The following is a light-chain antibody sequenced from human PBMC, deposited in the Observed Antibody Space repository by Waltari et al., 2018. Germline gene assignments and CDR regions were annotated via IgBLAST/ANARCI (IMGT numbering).Light chain of an antibody. CDR3: MQALRALWT. Sequence: DLVVTQSPLSLPVTPGEPASISCRSSQSLRPRNGFNSLDWYLQKQGQSPQPRSYLGSNRASGVPDRFSGSGSGADFTLKISRVEAEDVGVYYCMQALRALWTFGQGTKVEIK. V-gene: IGKV2-28*01. J-gene: IGKJ1*01. CDR1: QSLRPRNGFNS. CDR2: LGS.